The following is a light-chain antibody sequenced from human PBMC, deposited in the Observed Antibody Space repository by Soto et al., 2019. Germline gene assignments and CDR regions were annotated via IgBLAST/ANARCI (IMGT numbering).Light chain of an antibody. J-gene: IGLJ2*01. CDR3: SSYAGSNNVV. V-gene: IGLV2-8*01. CDR2: EVS. Sequence: QSALTQPPSASGSPGQSVTISCTGTSSDVVGYNDVSWYQQHPGKAPTLMIYEVSKRPSGVPDRFSGSKSGNTSSLTVSGLQAEDEADYYCSSYAGSNNVVFGGGTKLTVL. CDR1: SSDVVGYND.